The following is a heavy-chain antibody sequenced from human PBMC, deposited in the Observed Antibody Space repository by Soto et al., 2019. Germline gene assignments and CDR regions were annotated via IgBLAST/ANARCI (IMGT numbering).Heavy chain of an antibody. CDR3: ARDLIPAAGLSYDYYGMDV. D-gene: IGHD6-13*01. Sequence: SVKVSCKASGGTFSSYAISWVRQAPGQGLEWMGGIIPIFGTANYAQKFQGRVTITADESTSTAYMELSSLRSEDTAVYYCARDLIPAAGLSYDYYGMDVWGQGTTVTVSS. CDR2: IIPIFGTA. V-gene: IGHV1-69*13. CDR1: GGTFSSYA. J-gene: IGHJ6*02.